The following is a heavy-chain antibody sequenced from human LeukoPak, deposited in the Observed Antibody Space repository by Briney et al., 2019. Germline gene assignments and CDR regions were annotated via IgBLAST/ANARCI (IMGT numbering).Heavy chain of an antibody. CDR1: GFPFSNYG. J-gene: IGHJ4*02. Sequence: GGSLRLSCEASGFPFSNYGMDWVRQTPGRGLEWLSYISGRGTNKEYADSVKGRFTISRDDAEKTVYLQMNNMRAEDTAVYYCARLVSNTWEKDFWGQGTLVTVSS. D-gene: IGHD6-13*01. V-gene: IGHV3-48*04. CDR3: ARLVSNTWEKDF. CDR2: ISGRGTNK.